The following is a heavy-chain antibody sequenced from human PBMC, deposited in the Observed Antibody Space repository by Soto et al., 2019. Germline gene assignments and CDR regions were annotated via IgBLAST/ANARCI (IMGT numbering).Heavy chain of an antibody. J-gene: IGHJ4*02. Sequence: SVKVSCKASGGTFSSYAISWVRQAPGQGLEWMGGIIPIFGTANYAQKFQGRVTITADESTSTAYMELSSLRSEDTAVYYCERVSPWYSSGWPPLDYWGQGTLVTVS. CDR2: IIPIFGTA. CDR1: GGTFSSYA. D-gene: IGHD6-19*01. CDR3: ERVSPWYSSGWPPLDY. V-gene: IGHV1-69*13.